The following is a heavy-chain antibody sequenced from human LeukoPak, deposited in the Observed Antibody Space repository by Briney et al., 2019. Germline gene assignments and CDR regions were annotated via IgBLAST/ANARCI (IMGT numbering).Heavy chain of an antibody. V-gene: IGHV3-23*05. CDR3: ARVIGLVDPFDY. CDR2: VDKTGST. CDR1: GFTFSTYG. J-gene: IGHJ4*02. Sequence: GGSLRLSCAASGFTFSTYGMSWVRQAPGKGLEWVSSVDKTGSTYYADSVKGRLTISRDTSKNTLYLQMNSLRAEDTAIYYCARVIGLVDPFDYWGQGTLVTVSS. D-gene: IGHD2/OR15-2a*01.